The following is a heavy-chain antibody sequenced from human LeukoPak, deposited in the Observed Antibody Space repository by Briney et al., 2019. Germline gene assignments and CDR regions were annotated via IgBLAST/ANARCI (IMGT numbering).Heavy chain of an antibody. D-gene: IGHD2-15*01. J-gene: IGHJ4*02. CDR1: GDSISSYY. Sequence: SETLSLTCSVSGDSISSYYWSWIRQPAGKGLEWIGRVYPSGGTNYSPSLKSRVTISVDTSKNQFSLKLSSVTAADTAVYYCASGYCSGGSCYAFDYWGQGTLVTVSS. V-gene: IGHV4-4*07. CDR3: ASGYCSGGSCYAFDY. CDR2: VYPSGGT.